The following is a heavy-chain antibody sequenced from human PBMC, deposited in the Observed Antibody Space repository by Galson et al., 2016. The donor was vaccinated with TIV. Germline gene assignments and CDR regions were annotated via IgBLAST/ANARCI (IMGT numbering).Heavy chain of an antibody. Sequence: SLRLSCAASGFTFSDYGMHWVRQVPGKGLVWVARVETDGSSTNYADSLKGRLTISRDNTKNTVYLQMNSLRSEDTAVYYCARVLLGATVGYDVWGQGTMVTVSS. CDR1: GFTFSDYG. CDR3: ARVLLGATVGYDV. D-gene: IGHD1-26*01. J-gene: IGHJ3*01. V-gene: IGHV3-74*01. CDR2: VETDGSST.